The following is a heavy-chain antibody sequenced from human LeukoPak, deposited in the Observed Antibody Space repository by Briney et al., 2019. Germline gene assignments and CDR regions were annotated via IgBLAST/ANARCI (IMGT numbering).Heavy chain of an antibody. V-gene: IGHV3-30*18. Sequence: GGSLRLSCAASGFTFSSYGMHWVRQAPGKGLEWVAVISYDGSNKYYADSVKGRFTISRDNSKNTLYLQMNSLRAEDTAAYYCAKGGFMITFGGVIVDWGQGTLVTVSS. CDR1: GFTFSSYG. CDR3: AKGGFMITFGGVIVD. CDR2: ISYDGSNK. D-gene: IGHD3-16*02. J-gene: IGHJ4*02.